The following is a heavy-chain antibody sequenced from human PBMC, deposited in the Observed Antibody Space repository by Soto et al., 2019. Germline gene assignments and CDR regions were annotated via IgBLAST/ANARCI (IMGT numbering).Heavy chain of an antibody. CDR1: GGSISSSNW. CDR3: AKVSGSYYYGMDV. J-gene: IGHJ6*02. V-gene: IGHV4-4*02. D-gene: IGHD1-26*01. CDR2: IYHSGST. Sequence: QVQLQESGPGLVKPSGTLSLTCAVSGGSISSSNWWSWVRQPPGKGLEWIGEIYHSGSTNYNPSLKGRVTISVDKSKNQFSLKLSSVTAAATAVYYCAKVSGSYYYGMDVWGQGTTVTVSS.